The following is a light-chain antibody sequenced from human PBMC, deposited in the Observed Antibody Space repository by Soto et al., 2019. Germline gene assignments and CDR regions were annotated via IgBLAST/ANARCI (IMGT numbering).Light chain of an antibody. CDR3: QQCGSSSFT. CDR1: QSVTNSY. J-gene: IGKJ3*01. V-gene: IGKV3-20*01. Sequence: EIVLTQSPGTLSLSPGERATLSCRASQSVTNSYLAWYQQKPGQAPRLLIYGASSRATGIPDRFSGSGSGTDFTLTISRLEPEDFAVYYCQQCGSSSFTFGPGTKVDI. CDR2: GAS.